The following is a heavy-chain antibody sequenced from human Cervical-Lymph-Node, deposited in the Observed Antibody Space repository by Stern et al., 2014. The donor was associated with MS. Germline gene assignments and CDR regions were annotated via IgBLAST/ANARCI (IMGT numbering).Heavy chain of an antibody. V-gene: IGHV4-59*01. CDR3: ARRSGYNSYYFDS. J-gene: IGHJ4*02. Sequence: QVQLVESGPGLMRPSETLSLTCTVSGGSINSYNWGWIRQPPGKGLEWIGDIYYSGTPNYNPSLKSRVTISIDTSKKQFSLKLNSVTATDTAVYYCARRSGYNSYYFDSWGQGTLVTVSS. CDR1: GGSINSYN. CDR2: IYYSGTP. D-gene: IGHD5-12*01.